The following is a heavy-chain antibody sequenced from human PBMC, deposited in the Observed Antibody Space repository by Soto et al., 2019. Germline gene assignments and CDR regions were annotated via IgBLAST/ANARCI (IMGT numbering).Heavy chain of an antibody. D-gene: IGHD5-18*01. CDR1: GFSLTTSGVG. CDR3: LHTGYADDNSAH. Sequence: VKPTQTLTLTCTFSGFSLTTSGVGVGWIRQPPGKALEWLALIFWNDDERYSPSLNSRLTITKDTSKNQVVLTMTNMDPVATATYLCLHTGYADDNSAHWVPGTLFSVAS. CDR2: IFWNDDE. V-gene: IGHV2-5*01. J-gene: IGHJ4*02.